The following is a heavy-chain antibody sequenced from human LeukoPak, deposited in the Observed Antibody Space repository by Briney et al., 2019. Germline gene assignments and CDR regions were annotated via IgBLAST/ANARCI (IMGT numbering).Heavy chain of an antibody. J-gene: IGHJ5*02. CDR3: ARAGGSGWYINWFDP. CDR1: GGSISSGGYY. V-gene: IGHV4-61*08. D-gene: IGHD6-19*01. Sequence: PSQTLSLTCTVSGGSISSGGYYWSWIRQPPGKGLEWIGYIYYSGSTNYNPSLKSRVTISVDTSKNQFSLKLSSVTAADTAVYYCARAGGSGWYINWFDPWGQGTLVTVSS. CDR2: IYYSGST.